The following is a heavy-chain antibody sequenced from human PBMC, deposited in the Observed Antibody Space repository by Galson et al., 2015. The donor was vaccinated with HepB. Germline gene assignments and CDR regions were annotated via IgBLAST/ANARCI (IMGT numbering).Heavy chain of an antibody. J-gene: IGHJ4*02. CDR3: AKDRGALWFGEFPAYYFDY. CDR1: GFTFSSYA. D-gene: IGHD3-10*01. Sequence: SLRLSCAASGFTFSSYAVSWVRQAPGKGLEWVSAISGSGSSTYYADSVKGRFTISRDNSKNTLYLQMNSLRAEDTAVYYCAKDRGALWFGEFPAYYFDYWGQGTLVTVSS. CDR2: ISGSGSST. V-gene: IGHV3-23*01.